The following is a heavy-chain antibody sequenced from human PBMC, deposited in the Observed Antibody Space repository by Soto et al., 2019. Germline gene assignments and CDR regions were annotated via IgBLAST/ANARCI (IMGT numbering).Heavy chain of an antibody. Sequence: SETLSLTCTVSGGSISSYYWSWIRQPPGKGLEWIGYIYYSGSTNYNPSLKSRVTISVDTSKNQFSLKLSSVTAADTAVYYCARGLEQYCGGDCYKIWFDPWGQGTLVTVSS. CDR1: GGSISSYY. CDR2: IYYSGST. J-gene: IGHJ5*02. V-gene: IGHV4-59*08. D-gene: IGHD2-21*01. CDR3: ARGLEQYCGGDCYKIWFDP.